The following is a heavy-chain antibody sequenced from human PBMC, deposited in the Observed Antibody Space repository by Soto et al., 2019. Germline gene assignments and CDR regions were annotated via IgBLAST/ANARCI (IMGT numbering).Heavy chain of an antibody. J-gene: IGHJ6*03. Sequence: SETLSLTCTVSGGSISSGGYYWSWIRQHPGKGLEWIGYIYYSGSTYYNPSLKSRVTISVDTSKNQFSLKLSSVTAADTAVYYCARVGMVRGENRFYYYYYMDVWGKGTTVTVSS. CDR3: ARVGMVRGENRFYYYYYMDV. D-gene: IGHD3-10*01. CDR1: GGSISSGGYY. CDR2: IYYSGST. V-gene: IGHV4-31*03.